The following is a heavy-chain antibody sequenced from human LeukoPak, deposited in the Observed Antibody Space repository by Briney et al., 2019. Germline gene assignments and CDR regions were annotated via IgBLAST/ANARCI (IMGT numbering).Heavy chain of an antibody. Sequence: PSQTLSLTCTVSGVSTSSGDYYWSWIRQPPGKVLEWIGYVYHSGSTYYSPPLRNRVTLSVDTSKNQFSLKLSSVTAADTAVYYCARAHGSPSVRLFDSWGQGTLVTVSS. D-gene: IGHD3-10*01. V-gene: IGHV4-30-4*01. CDR1: GVSTSSGDYY. J-gene: IGHJ4*02. CDR2: VYHSGST. CDR3: ARAHGSPSVRLFDS.